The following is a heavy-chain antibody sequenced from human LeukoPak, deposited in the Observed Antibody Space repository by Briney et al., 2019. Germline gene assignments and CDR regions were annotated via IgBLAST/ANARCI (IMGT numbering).Heavy chain of an antibody. J-gene: IGHJ4*02. CDR1: GFTFSRSA. V-gene: IGHV3-30*18. CDR3: AKEMKPWMHFDY. Sequence: PGRSLRLSCAASGFTFSRSAVHWVRQAPGKGLEWVAVISRDGSNTDYTDSVKGRFTISRDNSKNTLYLQMNSLRAEDTAVYYCAKEMKPWMHFDYWGQGTLVTVSS. D-gene: IGHD5-12*01. CDR2: ISRDGSNT.